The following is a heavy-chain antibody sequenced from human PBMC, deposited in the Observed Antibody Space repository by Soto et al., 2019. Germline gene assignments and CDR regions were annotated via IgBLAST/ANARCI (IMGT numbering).Heavy chain of an antibody. CDR1: GASISSGRYY. V-gene: IGHV4-31*02. CDR2: IYYSGST. CDR3: ARSSTGYRFDP. J-gene: IGHJ5*02. Sequence: SETLSLTRPFSGASISSGRYYLSWIRQHPGKGLEWIGYIYYSGSTYYNPSLKSRVTISLDTSKNQFSLRLSSVTAADTAVYYCARSSTGYRFDPWGQGTLVTVSS. D-gene: IGHD2-2*01.